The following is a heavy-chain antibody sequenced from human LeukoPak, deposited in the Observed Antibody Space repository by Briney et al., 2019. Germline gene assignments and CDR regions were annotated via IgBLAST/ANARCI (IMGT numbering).Heavy chain of an antibody. J-gene: IGHJ4*02. CDR2: IKQDGSEK. Sequence: QPGGSLRLSCVASGFTLSSYWMHWVRQSPGKGLEWAAIIKQDGSEKFYVDSVKGRFTISRDNAKNSVYLQMNSLRVEDTAVYHCARGNGFIIDYWGQGTLVTVSS. V-gene: IGHV3-7*01. CDR3: ARGNGFIIDY. D-gene: IGHD2-8*01. CDR1: GFTLSSYW.